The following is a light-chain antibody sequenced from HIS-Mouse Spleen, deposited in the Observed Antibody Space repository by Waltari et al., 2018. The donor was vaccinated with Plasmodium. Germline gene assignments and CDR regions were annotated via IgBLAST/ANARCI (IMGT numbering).Light chain of an antibody. CDR1: QGISSY. J-gene: IGKJ4*01. CDR3: QQYYSYLLT. CDR2: AAS. Sequence: DIQLTQSPSFLSASVGDRVTITCRASQGISSYLAWYQQKPGKAPKLLIYAASTLQSGVPSRFSGSGSGTEFTLTISCLQSEDFATYYCQQYYSYLLTFGGGTKVEIK. V-gene: IGKV1-9*01.